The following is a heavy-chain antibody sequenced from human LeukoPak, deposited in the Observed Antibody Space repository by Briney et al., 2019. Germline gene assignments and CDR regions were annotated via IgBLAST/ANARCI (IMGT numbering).Heavy chain of an antibody. CDR2: ITNGGSTI. CDR3: ARSIGLTGGGVDV. D-gene: IGHD3-9*01. J-gene: IGHJ6*02. CDR1: GFTFSDYN. Sequence: PGGSPRLSCAASGFTFSDYNMNWVRQAPGKGLEWVSYITNGGSTIHHADSVKGRFTISRDNAKKTLYPQMNSLRAEDTAVYYRARSIGLTGGGVDVWGQGTTVTVSS. V-gene: IGHV3-11*01.